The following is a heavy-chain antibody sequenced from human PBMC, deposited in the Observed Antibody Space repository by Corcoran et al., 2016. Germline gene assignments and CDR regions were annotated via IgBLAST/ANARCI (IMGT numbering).Heavy chain of an antibody. D-gene: IGHD1-26*01. CDR1: GYSFTSYW. CDR2: IYPGDSDT. CDR3: ARRGKEWELLINGGDFDI. Sequence: EVQLVQSGAEVKKPGESLKISCKGSGYSFTSYWIGWVRQMPGKGLEWVGIIYPGDSDTRYSPSFQGQVTISADKSISTAYLPWSSLKASDTAMDYCARRGKEWELLINGGDFDIWGQGTMVTVSS. V-gene: IGHV5-51*01. J-gene: IGHJ3*02.